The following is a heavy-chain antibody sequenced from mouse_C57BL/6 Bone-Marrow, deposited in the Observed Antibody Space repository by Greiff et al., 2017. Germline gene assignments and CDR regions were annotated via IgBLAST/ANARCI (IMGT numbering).Heavy chain of an antibody. Sequence: DVMLVESGGGLVQPGGSLKLSCAASGFTFSDYGMAWVRQAPRKGPEWVAFISNLAYSIYYADTVTGRFTISRENAKNTLYLGMSSLRSEDTAMYYCAKGDWFAYWGQGTLVTVSA. CDR3: AKGDWFAY. CDR1: GFTFSDYG. V-gene: IGHV5-15*01. J-gene: IGHJ3*01. CDR2: ISNLAYSI.